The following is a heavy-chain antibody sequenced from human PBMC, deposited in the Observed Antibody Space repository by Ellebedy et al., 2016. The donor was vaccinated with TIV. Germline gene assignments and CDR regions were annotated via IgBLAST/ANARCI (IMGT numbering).Heavy chain of an antibody. D-gene: IGHD6-13*01. V-gene: IGHV5-51*01. Sequence: GESLKISCEASGYSFTSYWIGWVRQTPGKGLEWKGIIYPGDSDTRYSPSFQGQVTMSVDKSINTAYVQWSSLKASDTAIYYCARVPLWGSSWYFWFDPWGQGTLVTVSS. CDR2: IYPGDSDT. CDR3: ARVPLWGSSWYFWFDP. CDR1: GYSFTSYW. J-gene: IGHJ5*02.